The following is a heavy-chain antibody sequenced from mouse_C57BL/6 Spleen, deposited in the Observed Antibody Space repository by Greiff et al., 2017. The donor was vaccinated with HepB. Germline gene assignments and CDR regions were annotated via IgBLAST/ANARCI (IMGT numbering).Heavy chain of an antibody. V-gene: IGHV1-26*01. CDR3: ARNYGASVDY. Sequence: VQLQQSGPELVKPGASVKISCKASGYTFTDYYMNWVKQGPGKSLEWIGDINPNNGGTSYNQKFKGKATLTVDKSSSTAYMELRSLTSEDSAVYYCARNYGASVDYWGQGTSVTVSS. CDR1: GYTFTDYY. J-gene: IGHJ4*01. D-gene: IGHD6-1*01. CDR2: INPNNGGT.